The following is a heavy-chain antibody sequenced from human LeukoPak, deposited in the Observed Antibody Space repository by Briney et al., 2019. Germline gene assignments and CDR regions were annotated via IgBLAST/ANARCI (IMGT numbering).Heavy chain of an antibody. V-gene: IGHV1-2*02. CDR3: GRVDKQQLVRENY. CDR1: GFTFTGYY. D-gene: IGHD6-13*01. CDR2: INPNNGGT. Sequence: ASVKVSCKASGFTFTGYYFHWVRQAPGQGLEWVGWINPNNGGTNYAQKFQGRVTITRDTSISTAYMEMSRLRSDDAAVYYCGRVDKQQLVRENYWGQGTLVTVSS. J-gene: IGHJ4*02.